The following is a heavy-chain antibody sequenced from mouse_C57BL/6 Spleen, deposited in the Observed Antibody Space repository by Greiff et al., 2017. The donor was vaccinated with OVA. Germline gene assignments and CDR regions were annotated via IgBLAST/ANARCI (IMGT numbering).Heavy chain of an antibody. Sequence: QVQLQQPGAELVKPGASVKLSCKASGYTFTSYWMQWVKQRPGQGLEWIVEIDPSDSYTNYNQKFKGKATLTVDTSSSTAYMQLSSLTSEDSAVYYCAREDDYDGGGFAYWGQGTLVTVSA. CDR2: IDPSDSYT. CDR1: GYTFTSYW. CDR3: AREDDYDGGGFAY. J-gene: IGHJ3*01. D-gene: IGHD2-4*01. V-gene: IGHV1-50*01.